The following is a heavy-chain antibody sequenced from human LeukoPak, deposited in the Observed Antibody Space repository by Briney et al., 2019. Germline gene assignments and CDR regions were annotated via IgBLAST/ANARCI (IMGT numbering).Heavy chain of an antibody. CDR3: ARDGGYPYYFDF. CDR2: INVKTSAT. J-gene: IGHJ4*02. Sequence: GASVKVSCKASGDTFTGYYMHWVRLAPGQGLEWIGWINVKTSATNYAQKFQGRVTMARDTSIRTVYMELSSLRSDDTALYYCARDGGYPYYFDFWGRGTLVTVSS. D-gene: IGHD2-15*01. V-gene: IGHV1-2*02. CDR1: GDTFTGYY.